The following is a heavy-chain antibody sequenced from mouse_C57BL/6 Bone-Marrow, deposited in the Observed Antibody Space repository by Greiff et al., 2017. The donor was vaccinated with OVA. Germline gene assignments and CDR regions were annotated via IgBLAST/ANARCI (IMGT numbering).Heavy chain of an antibody. J-gene: IGHJ3*01. CDR3: TTRSNYLAWFAY. D-gene: IGHD2-5*01. CDR2: IDPENGDT. V-gene: IGHV14-4*01. Sequence: VQLQQSGAELVRPGASVKLSCTASGFNIKDDYMHWVKQRPEQGLEWIGWIDPENGDTEYASKFQGKATITADTSSNTAYLQLSSLTSEDTAVYYCTTRSNYLAWFAYWGQGTLVTVSA. CDR1: GFNIKDDY.